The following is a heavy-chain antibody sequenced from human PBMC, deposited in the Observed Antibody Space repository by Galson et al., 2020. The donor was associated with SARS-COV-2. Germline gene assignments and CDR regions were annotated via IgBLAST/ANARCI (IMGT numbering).Heavy chain of an antibody. CDR3: AKDQGNDFGDQLDY. V-gene: IGHV3-23*01. J-gene: IGHJ4*02. D-gene: IGHD4-17*01. CDR2: ITGGGGIA. CDR1: GFTFNNCA. Sequence: GESLKISCAASGFTFNNCAMTWVRQAPGKGLEWVSAITGGGGIAYYADSVRGRFTISRDNSKNTLYLQINSLRAEDTAVYYCAKDQGNDFGDQLDYWGQGTLLTVSS.